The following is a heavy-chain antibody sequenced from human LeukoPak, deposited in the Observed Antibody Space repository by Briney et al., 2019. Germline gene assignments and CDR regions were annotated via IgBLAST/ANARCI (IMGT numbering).Heavy chain of an antibody. CDR1: GFTFSSYN. V-gene: IGHV3-21*04. J-gene: IGHJ3*02. Sequence: GGSLRLSCAASGFTFSSYNMNWVRQAPGKGLEWVSSISSSSSYIYYADSVKGRFTISRDNANNSLFLQMNSLRAEDTAVYYCARVNAPYGFHAFDIWGQGTMVTVSS. CDR2: ISSSSSYI. D-gene: IGHD4-17*01. CDR3: ARVNAPYGFHAFDI.